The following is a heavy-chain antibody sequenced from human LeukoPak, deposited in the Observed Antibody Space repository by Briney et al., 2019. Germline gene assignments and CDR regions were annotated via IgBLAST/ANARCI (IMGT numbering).Heavy chain of an antibody. V-gene: IGHV2-5*02. D-gene: IGHD3-10*01. CDR2: IYWDDDK. CDR3: AHRLKVRGVIIKEFDY. CDR1: GFSLSTSGVG. Sequence: SGPTLVNPTQTLTLTCTFSGFSLSTSGVGVGWIRQPPGKALEWLALIYWDDDKRYSPSLKSRLTITKDTSKNQVVLTMTNMDPVDTATYYCAHRLKVRGVIIKEFDYWGQETLVTVSS. J-gene: IGHJ4*02.